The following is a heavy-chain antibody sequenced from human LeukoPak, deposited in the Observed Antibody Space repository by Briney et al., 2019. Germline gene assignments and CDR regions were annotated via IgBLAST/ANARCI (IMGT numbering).Heavy chain of an antibody. CDR3: ARDGGYQAPSGY. J-gene: IGHJ4*02. V-gene: IGHV4-39*02. CDR1: GGSISSSSYY. Sequence: PSETLSLTCTVSGGSISSSSYYWGWIRQPPGKGLEWIGSIYYSGSTYYNPSLKSRVTISVDTSKNQFSLKLSSVTAADTAVYYCARDGGYQAPSGYWGQGTLVTVSS. CDR2: IYYSGST. D-gene: IGHD2-2*01.